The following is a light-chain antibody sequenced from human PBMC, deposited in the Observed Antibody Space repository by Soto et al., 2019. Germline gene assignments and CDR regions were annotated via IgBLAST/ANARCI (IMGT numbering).Light chain of an antibody. J-gene: IGLJ1*01. Sequence: QSALTQPPSVSGSPGQSVTISCTGTSSDVGSYNRVSWYQQPPGTAPKLIIYEVSNRPSGVPDRFSGSKSGNTASLTISGLQAEDEADYYCSSYTSSSTPCVFGTGTKVPVL. CDR2: EVS. CDR1: SSDVGSYNR. CDR3: SSYTSSSTPCV. V-gene: IGLV2-18*02.